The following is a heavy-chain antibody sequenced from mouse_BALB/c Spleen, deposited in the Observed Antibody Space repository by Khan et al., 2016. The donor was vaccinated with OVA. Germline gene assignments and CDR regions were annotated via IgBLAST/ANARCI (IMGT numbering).Heavy chain of an antibody. CDR3: ARGGYSVFAY. CDR1: GYTFTDYI. D-gene: IGHD2-14*01. CDR2: IFPGSGTP. V-gene: IGHV1-77*01. Sequence: QVQLQQSGPELVKPGASLKVSCKASGYTFTDYIIGWVKQSTRQGLEWIGDIFPGSGTPYYNEKFKDKSTLTADKSSNPAYMHLSSLTAEDSAVYFWARGGYSVFAYWGQGTLVTVSA. J-gene: IGHJ3*01.